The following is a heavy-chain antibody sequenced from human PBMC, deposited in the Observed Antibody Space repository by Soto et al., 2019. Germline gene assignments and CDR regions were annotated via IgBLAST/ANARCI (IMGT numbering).Heavy chain of an antibody. Sequence: EVQLVESGGGLVKPGGSLRLSCAASGFTFSNAWMSWVRQAPGKGLEWVGRIKSKTDGGTTDYAAPAKGRFTISRDNSKNTLYLQMNSLRAEDTAVYYCAKDKGRSIHPYYFDYWGQGTLVTVSS. CDR1: GFTFSNAW. V-gene: IGHV3-15*01. D-gene: IGHD2-21*01. CDR3: AKDKGRSIHPYYFDY. CDR2: IKSKTDGGTT. J-gene: IGHJ4*02.